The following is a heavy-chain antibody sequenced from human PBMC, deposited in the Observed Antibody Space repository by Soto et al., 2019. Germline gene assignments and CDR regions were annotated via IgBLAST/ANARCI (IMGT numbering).Heavy chain of an antibody. CDR1: GFIFSNAW. CDR2: ISGSGAYT. V-gene: IGHV3-23*01. D-gene: IGHD1-20*01. Sequence: GGSLRVSCAASGFIFSNAWMSWVRQAPGKGLEWVSTISGSGAYTKYEDSVKGRFTISRDNSKNTLFLQMDSLRGDDSAVYFCAKLSGFSYNYRPTFDYPGQ. J-gene: IGHJ4*02. CDR3: AKLSGFSYNYRPTFDY.